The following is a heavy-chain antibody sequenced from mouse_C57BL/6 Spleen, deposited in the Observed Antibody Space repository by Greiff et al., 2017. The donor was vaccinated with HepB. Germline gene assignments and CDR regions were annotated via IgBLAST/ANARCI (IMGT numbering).Heavy chain of an antibody. CDR2: ISSGGSYT. V-gene: IGHV5-6*01. J-gene: IGHJ2*01. CDR1: GFTFSSYG. CDR3: ARYDYDVFDY. D-gene: IGHD2-4*01. Sequence: EVQRVESGGDLVKPGGSLKLSCAASGFTFSSYGMSWVRQTPDKRLEWVATISSGGSYTYYPDSVKGRFTISRDNAKNTLYLQMSSLKSEDTAMYYCARYDYDVFDYWGQGTTLTVSS.